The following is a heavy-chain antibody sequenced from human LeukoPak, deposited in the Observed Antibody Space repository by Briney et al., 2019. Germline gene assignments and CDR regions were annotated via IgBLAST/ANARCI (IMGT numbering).Heavy chain of an antibody. V-gene: IGHV3-7*04. CDR2: IKQDGSEK. D-gene: IGHD3-9*01. J-gene: IGHJ3*02. CDR1: GFTFSSYW. CDR3: ARAQSIISLYYDILTGYSNDAFDI. Sequence: GGSLRLSCAASGFTFSSYWMSWVRQAPGKGLERVANIKQDGSEKYYVDSVKGRFTISRDNAKNSLYLQMNSLRAEDTAVYYCARAQSIISLYYDILTGYSNDAFDIWGQGTMVTVSS.